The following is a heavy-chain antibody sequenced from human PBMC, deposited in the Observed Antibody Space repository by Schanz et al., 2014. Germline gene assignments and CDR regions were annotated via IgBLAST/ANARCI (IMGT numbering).Heavy chain of an antibody. D-gene: IGHD5-12*01. V-gene: IGHV3-66*01. J-gene: IGHJ4*02. CDR3: ARKVVATIGGYYDN. Sequence: EVQLVESGGGLVQPGGSLRLSCAASGFSVGNKYMNWVRQAPGKGLEWVSFIYIGGNTYYADSVKGRFTISRDNSKNSLYLEMNSLRAEDTALYYCARKVVATIGGYYDNWGQGTLVIVSS. CDR1: GFSVGNKY. CDR2: IYIGGNT.